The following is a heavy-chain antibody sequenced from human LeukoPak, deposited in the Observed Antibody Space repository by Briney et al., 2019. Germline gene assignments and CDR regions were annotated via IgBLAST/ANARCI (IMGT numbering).Heavy chain of an antibody. Sequence: GASVKVSCKASGYTFTGYYMHWVRQAPGQGLEWMGRINPNSGGTNYAQKFQGRVTMTRDTSISTAYMELSRLRSDDTAVYYCARDRALSGSYYYYYYGMDVWGQGTTVTVSS. V-gene: IGHV1-2*06. CDR2: INPNSGGT. CDR1: GYTFTGYY. CDR3: ARDRALSGSYYYYYYGMDV. J-gene: IGHJ6*02. D-gene: IGHD1-26*01.